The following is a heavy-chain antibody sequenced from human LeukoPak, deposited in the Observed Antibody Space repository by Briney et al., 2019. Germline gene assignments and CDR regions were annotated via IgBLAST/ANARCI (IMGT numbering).Heavy chain of an antibody. D-gene: IGHD3-10*01. CDR2: ISAYNGNT. CDR1: GYSFTSYW. CDR3: ARGGIYYYGSGSYVYAFDI. J-gene: IGHJ3*02. V-gene: IGHV1-18*04. Sequence: GESLKISCKGSGYSFTSYWIGWVRQAPGQGLEWMGWISAYNGNTNYAQKLQGRVTMTTDTSTSTAYMELRSLRSDDTAVYYCARGGIYYYGSGSYVYAFDIWGQGTMVTVSS.